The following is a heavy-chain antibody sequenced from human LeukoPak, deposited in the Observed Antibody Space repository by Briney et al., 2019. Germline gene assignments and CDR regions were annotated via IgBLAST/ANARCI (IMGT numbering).Heavy chain of an antibody. V-gene: IGHV4-4*07. CDR2: IYTSGST. J-gene: IGHJ4*02. Sequence: SETLSLTCTVSGGSISSYYWSWIRQPAGKGLEWIGRIYTSGSTNYNPSLKSRVTMSVGTSKNQFSLKLSSVTAADTAVYYCAREKSYDFWSGYYTYFDYWGQGTLVTVSS. CDR3: AREKSYDFWSGYYTYFDY. D-gene: IGHD3-3*01. CDR1: GGSISSYY.